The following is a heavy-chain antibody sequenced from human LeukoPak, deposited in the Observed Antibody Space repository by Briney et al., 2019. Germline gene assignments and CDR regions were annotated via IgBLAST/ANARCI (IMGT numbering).Heavy chain of an antibody. Sequence: PSETLSLTCTVSGGSVSSGSYYWSWTRQPPGKGLEWIGYIYYSGSTNYNPSLKSRVTISVDTSKNQFSLKLSSVTAADTAVYYCARDNWNYGSSMDVWGQGTTVTVSS. CDR3: ARDNWNYGSSMDV. J-gene: IGHJ6*02. CDR2: IYYSGST. D-gene: IGHD1-7*01. V-gene: IGHV4-61*01. CDR1: GGSVSSGSYY.